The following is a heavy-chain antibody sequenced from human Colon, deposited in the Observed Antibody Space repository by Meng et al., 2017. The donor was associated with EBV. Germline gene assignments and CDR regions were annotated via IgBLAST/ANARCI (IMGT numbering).Heavy chain of an antibody. CDR1: GDSVATGRYY. CDR2: IYYIGGT. J-gene: IGHJ5*02. CDR3: ARVSGRSFDP. Sequence: QLHLQESGPGLVKPSATLSLTCTVSGDSVATGRYYWSWIRQPPGKGLEWIAYIYYIGGTNYNPSLKSRLTISLDTSKNQFSLSLRSVTAADTAVYYCARVSGRSFDPWGQGTLVTVSS. V-gene: IGHV4-61*01. D-gene: IGHD3-10*01.